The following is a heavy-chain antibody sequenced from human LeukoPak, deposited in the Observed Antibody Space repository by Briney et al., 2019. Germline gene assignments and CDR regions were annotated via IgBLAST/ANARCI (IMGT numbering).Heavy chain of an antibody. D-gene: IGHD3-22*01. J-gene: IGHJ3*02. CDR2: IIPIFGTA. CDR3: ARDVPQGLTMIVVVDAFDI. CDR1: GGTFSSYA. V-gene: IGHV1-69*01. Sequence: SVTVSFTASGGTFSSYAISWVRQAPGQGLEWMGGIIPIFGTANYAQKFQGRVTITADESTSTAYMELSSLRSEDTAVYYCARDVPQGLTMIVVVDAFDIWGQGTMVTVSS.